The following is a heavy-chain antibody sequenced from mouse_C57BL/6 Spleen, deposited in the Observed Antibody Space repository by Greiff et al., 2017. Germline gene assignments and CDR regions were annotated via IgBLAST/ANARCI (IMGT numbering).Heavy chain of an antibody. V-gene: IGHV1-81*01. Sequence: VQGVESGAELARPGASVKLSCKASGYTFTSYGISWVKQRTGQGLEWIGEIYPRSGNTYYNEKFKGKATLTADKSSSTAYMELRSLTSEDSAVYFCARGDGNYEAYWGQGTLVTVSA. CDR3: ARGDGNYEAY. CDR2: IYPRSGNT. D-gene: IGHD2-1*01. J-gene: IGHJ3*01. CDR1: GYTFTSYG.